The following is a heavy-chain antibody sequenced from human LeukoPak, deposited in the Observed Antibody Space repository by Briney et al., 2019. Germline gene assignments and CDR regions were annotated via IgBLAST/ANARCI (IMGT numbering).Heavy chain of an antibody. D-gene: IGHD3-10*01. CDR3: ARAMYGSNTYYVFDF. J-gene: IGHJ4*02. CDR2: IYPGDSET. CDR1: GYSFTTYR. Sequence: GESLKISCKGSGYSFTTYRIGWVRQMPGKGLEWMGIIYPGDSETTYGPSFQGLVTISADKSINTAYLQWSSLKASDTAIYYCARAMYGSNTYYVFDFWSQGTLVTVSS. V-gene: IGHV5-51*01.